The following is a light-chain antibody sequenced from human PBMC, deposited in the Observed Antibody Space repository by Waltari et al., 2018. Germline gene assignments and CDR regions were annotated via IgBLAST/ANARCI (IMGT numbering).Light chain of an antibody. Sequence: QSALTQPASVSGSPGQSITISCTGTRRDVGYSNYFSWYQQFPGKVPIVLISEVKIRPSGVSNRFSASKSGNTASLTISGLQSEDEADYYCAAHTSRGTWVFGGGTKVTVL. J-gene: IGLJ3*02. CDR1: RRDVGYSNY. CDR3: AAHTSRGTWV. V-gene: IGLV2-14*01. CDR2: EVK.